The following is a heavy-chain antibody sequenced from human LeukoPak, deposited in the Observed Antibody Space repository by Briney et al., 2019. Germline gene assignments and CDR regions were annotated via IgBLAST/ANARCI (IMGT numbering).Heavy chain of an antibody. V-gene: IGHV4-59*08. D-gene: IGHD5-24*01. CDR3: ARQDGYKAFFDY. CDR1: GGSISSYY. J-gene: IGHJ4*02. CDR2: IYYSGST. Sequence: SETLSLTCTVSGGSISSYYWSWIRQPPGKGLEWIGYIYYSGSTNYNPSLKSRVTLSVDTSKNQFSLKLSSVTAADTAVYYCARQDGYKAFFDYWGQGTLVTVSS.